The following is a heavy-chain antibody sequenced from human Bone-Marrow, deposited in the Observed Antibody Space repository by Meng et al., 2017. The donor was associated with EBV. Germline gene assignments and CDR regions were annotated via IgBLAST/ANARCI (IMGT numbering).Heavy chain of an antibody. V-gene: IGHV3-11*01. CDR3: ARGGYYDYIWGSYRSPDFDY. Sequence: QVQLVESGGGVVKPGGSLRLACAASGFTVSDYYMSWIRQAPGKGLEWVSYISSSGSTIYYADSVKGRFTISRDNAKNSLYLQMNSLRAEDTAVYYCARGGYYDYIWGSYRSPDFDYWGQGTLVTVSS. CDR2: ISSSGSTI. CDR1: GFTVSDYY. D-gene: IGHD3-16*02. J-gene: IGHJ4*02.